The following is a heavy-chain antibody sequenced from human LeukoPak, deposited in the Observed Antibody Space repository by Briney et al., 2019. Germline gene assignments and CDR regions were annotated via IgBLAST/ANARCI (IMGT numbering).Heavy chain of an antibody. J-gene: IGHJ4*02. V-gene: IGHV4-59*12. Sequence: SETLSLTCTVSGGSISSYYWSWIRQPPGKGLEWIGYIYYSGSTNYNSSLKSRVTISVDTSKNQFSLKLSTVTAADTAVYYCAREGGENYFDYWGQGTLVTVSS. CDR2: IYYSGST. CDR3: AREGGENYFDY. D-gene: IGHD3-16*01. CDR1: GGSISSYY.